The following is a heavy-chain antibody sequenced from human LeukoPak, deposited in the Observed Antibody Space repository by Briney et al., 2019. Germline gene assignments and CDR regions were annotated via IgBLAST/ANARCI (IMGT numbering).Heavy chain of an antibody. CDR2: INHSGST. V-gene: IGHV4-34*01. J-gene: IGHJ2*01. Sequence: PSETLSLTCAVYGGSFSGYYWSWIRQPPGKGLEWTGEINHSGSTNYNPSLKSRVTISVDTSKNQFSLKLSSVTAADTAVYYCARRSYWYFDLWGRGTLVTVSS. CDR3: ARRSYWYFDL. CDR1: GGSFSGYY.